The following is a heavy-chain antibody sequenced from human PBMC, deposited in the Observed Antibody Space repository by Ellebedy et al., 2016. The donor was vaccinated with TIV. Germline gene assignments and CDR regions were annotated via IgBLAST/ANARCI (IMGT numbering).Heavy chain of an antibody. Sequence: AASVKVSCKASGYTFSGYALHWARQAPGQRLEWMGWINAGNGNTKYSQKFQGRVTITRDTSASTAYMELSSLRSEDTAVYFCARDLPLLQRKNPANNWFDPWGQGTLVTVSS. CDR2: INAGNGNT. CDR1: GYTFSGYA. D-gene: IGHD1-14*01. CDR3: ARDLPLLQRKNPANNWFDP. V-gene: IGHV1-3*01. J-gene: IGHJ5*02.